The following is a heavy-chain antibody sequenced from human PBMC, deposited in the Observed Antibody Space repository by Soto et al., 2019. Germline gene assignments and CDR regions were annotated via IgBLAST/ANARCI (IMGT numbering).Heavy chain of an antibody. V-gene: IGHV1-69*02. CDR1: GGTFSSYT. CDR2: IIPILGIA. J-gene: IGHJ2*01. CDR3: ARDNTVVVAANQGVYWYFDL. Sequence: QVQLVQSGAEVKKPGSSVKVSCKASGGTFSSYTISWVRQAPGQGLEWMGRIIPILGIANYAQKFQGRVTITADKSTGTAYMELSSLRSEDTAVYYCARDNTVVVAANQGVYWYFDLWGRGTLVTVSS. D-gene: IGHD2-15*01.